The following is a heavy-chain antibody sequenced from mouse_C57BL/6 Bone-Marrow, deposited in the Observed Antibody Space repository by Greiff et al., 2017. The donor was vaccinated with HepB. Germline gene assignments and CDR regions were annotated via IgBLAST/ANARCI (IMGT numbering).Heavy chain of an antibody. CDR2: ISSGSSTI. Sequence: EVKVVESGGGLVKPGGSLKLSCAASGFTFSDYGMHWVRQAPEKGLEWVAYISSGSSTIYYADTVKGRFTISRDNAKNTLFLQMTSLRSEDTAMYYCARPSYSRYAMDYWGQGTSVTVSS. CDR1: GFTFSDYG. CDR3: ARPSYSRYAMDY. J-gene: IGHJ4*01. V-gene: IGHV5-17*01. D-gene: IGHD2-12*01.